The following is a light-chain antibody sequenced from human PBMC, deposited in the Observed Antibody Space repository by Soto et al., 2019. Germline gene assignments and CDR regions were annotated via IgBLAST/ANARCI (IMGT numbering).Light chain of an antibody. Sequence: IQLTQSPSSLSASVGDRVTITCRASQGISSYLAWYQQKPGKAPKLLIYAASTLQSGVPSRFSGSGSWTDFTLTISSLQPEDCATYYCQQLNSYPLNFGGGTKVEIK. V-gene: IGKV1-9*01. J-gene: IGKJ4*01. CDR3: QQLNSYPLN. CDR2: AAS. CDR1: QGISSY.